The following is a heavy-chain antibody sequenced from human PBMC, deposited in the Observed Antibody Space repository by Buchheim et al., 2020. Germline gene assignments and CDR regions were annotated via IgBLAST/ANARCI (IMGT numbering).Heavy chain of an antibody. CDR3: ARTPKWLRRYCGGDCYREREFDY. D-gene: IGHD2-21*01. J-gene: IGHJ4*02. Sequence: QVQLVESGGGVVQPGRSLRLSCAASGFTFSSYAMHWVRQAPGKGLEWVAVISYDGSNKYYADSVKGRFTISRDNSKNTLYLQMNSLRAEDTAVYYCARTPKWLRRYCGGDCYREREFDYWGQGTL. CDR2: ISYDGSNK. V-gene: IGHV3-30*04. CDR1: GFTFSSYA.